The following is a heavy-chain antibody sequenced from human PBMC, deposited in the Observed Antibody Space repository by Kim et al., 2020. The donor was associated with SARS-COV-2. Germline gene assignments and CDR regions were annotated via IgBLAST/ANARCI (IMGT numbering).Heavy chain of an antibody. CDR3: ARPYSGSYESIDY. V-gene: IGHV3-74*01. J-gene: IGHJ4*02. CDR2: INSDGSST. CDR1: GFTFSSYW. Sequence: GGSLRLSCADSGFTFSSYWLHWVRQAPGKGLVWVSRINSDGSSTSYADSVKGRFTISRDNAKNTLYLRMNSLRAEDTAVYYCARPYSGSYESIDYWGQGTLVTVSS. D-gene: IGHD1-26*01.